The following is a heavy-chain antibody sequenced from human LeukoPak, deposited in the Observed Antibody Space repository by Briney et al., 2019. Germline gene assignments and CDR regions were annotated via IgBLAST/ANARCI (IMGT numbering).Heavy chain of an antibody. Sequence: GGSLRLSCAASGFTFSSYAMSWVRQAPGKGLEWVSAISGSGGSTYYADSVKGRFTISGDNSKNTLYLQMNSLRAEDTAVYYCARLGATTEFAYWGQGTLVTVSS. CDR1: GFTFSSYA. CDR2: ISGSGGST. J-gene: IGHJ4*02. V-gene: IGHV3-23*01. CDR3: ARLGATTEFAY. D-gene: IGHD1-26*01.